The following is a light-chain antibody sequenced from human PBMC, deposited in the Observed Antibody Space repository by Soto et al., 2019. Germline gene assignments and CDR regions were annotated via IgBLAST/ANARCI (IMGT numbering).Light chain of an antibody. J-gene: IGKJ4*01. CDR3: QERGGAWLS. CDR1: ESVGNY. V-gene: IGKV3-11*01. Sequence: IVLTQSPATLSLSTGQRATLSCRASESVGNYLAWYQQKPGQVPRLLIYDVSTRATGIPARFSGSGAGTDFNLTISRLEPEDFAVYYCQERGGAWLSFGGGTRVDIK. CDR2: DVS.